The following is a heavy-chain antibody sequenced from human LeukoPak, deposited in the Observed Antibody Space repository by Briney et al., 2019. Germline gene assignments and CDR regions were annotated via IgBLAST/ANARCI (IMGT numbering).Heavy chain of an antibody. CDR3: ARPPGELRTNWSNP. V-gene: IGHV4-31*03. J-gene: IGHJ5*02. CDR2: IYYSGST. D-gene: IGHD3-10*01. CDR1: GGSISSGGYY. Sequence: SQTLSLTCTVSGGSISSGGYYWSWIRQHPGKGLEWIGYIYYSGSTYYNPSLKSRVTISVDTSKNQFSLKLSSVTAADTAVYYCARPPGELRTNWSNPGGQGTLVPVSS.